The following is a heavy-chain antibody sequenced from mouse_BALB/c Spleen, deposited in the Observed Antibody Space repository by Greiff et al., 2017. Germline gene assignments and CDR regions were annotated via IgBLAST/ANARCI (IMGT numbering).Heavy chain of an antibody. CDR2: IWAGGSK. D-gene: IGHD2-1*01. J-gene: IGHJ4*01. V-gene: IGHV2-9*02. CDR3: SRDYGKVTPGYSMDY. CDR1: GFSLTSDG. Sequence: QVQLKQSGPGLVAPSQSLSITCTVSGFSLTSDGVYWGRRPLGKGLQWRGVIWAGGSKNYNSALMSRLSISKDNSKSQVFLKMNSLQTDDTAMYYYSRDYGKVTPGYSMDYWGQGTSVTVSA.